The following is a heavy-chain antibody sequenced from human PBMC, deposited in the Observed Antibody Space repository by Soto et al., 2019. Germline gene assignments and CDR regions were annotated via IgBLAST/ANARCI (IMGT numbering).Heavy chain of an antibody. V-gene: IGHV4-39*01. J-gene: IGHJ4*02. D-gene: IGHD2-8*01. CDR2: IYYSGSA. CDR1: GGSITSSSYY. CDR3: ASTNGGDYFDY. Sequence: SETLSLTCTVSGGSITSSSYYWGWIRQPPGQGLEWIGSIYYSGSAYYNPSLKSRVIISVDASRNQLSLKLSSVTAADTAVYYCASTNGGDYFDYWGQGTQVTVSS.